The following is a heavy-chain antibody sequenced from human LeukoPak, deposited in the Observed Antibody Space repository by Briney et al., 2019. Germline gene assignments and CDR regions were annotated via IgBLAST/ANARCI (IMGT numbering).Heavy chain of an antibody. CDR2: ISTSGDST. J-gene: IGHJ4*02. CDR1: GFAFSNYA. Sequence: GGSLRLSCAASGFAFSNYAMNWVRQAPGKGLEWVSTISTSGDSTYYADSVKGRFTISRDNSKNTLHLQMNSLRTEDTAVYYCARAAAGTPFYFDYWGQGTLVTVSS. D-gene: IGHD6-13*01. CDR3: ARAAAGTPFYFDY. V-gene: IGHV3-23*01.